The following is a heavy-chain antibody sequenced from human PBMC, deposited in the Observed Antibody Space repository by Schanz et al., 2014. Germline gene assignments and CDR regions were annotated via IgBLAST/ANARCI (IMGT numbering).Heavy chain of an antibody. CDR1: GFTFTNYA. CDR2: IGTSGGT. V-gene: IGHV3-23*01. J-gene: IGHJ4*02. Sequence: EVQLLESGGGLVQPGGSLRLSCAASGFTFTNYAMSWVRQAPGKGLEWVSTIGTSGGTNYAESVKGRFTISRDNSKTTVYLQMNSLRAEDTAVYYCAKDAENTAMITDYFDYWGQGTLVAVSS. CDR3: AKDAENTAMITDYFDY. D-gene: IGHD5-18*01.